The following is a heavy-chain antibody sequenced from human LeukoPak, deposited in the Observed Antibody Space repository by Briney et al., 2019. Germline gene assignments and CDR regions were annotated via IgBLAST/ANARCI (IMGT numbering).Heavy chain of an antibody. D-gene: IGHD1-14*01. V-gene: IGHV1-69*04. CDR2: IIPIFGIA. CDR3: ASPPGNADPVGSYYFDY. CDR1: GGTFSSYA. J-gene: IGHJ4*02. Sequence: ASVKVSCKASGGTFSSYAISWVRQAPGQGLEWMGRIIPIFGIANYAQKFQGRVTITADKSTSIAYMELSSLRSEDTAVYYCASPPGNADPVGSYYFDYWGQGTLVTVSS.